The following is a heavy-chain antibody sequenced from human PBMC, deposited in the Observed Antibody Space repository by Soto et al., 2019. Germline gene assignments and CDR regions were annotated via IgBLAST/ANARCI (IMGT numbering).Heavy chain of an antibody. Sequence: EVQLVESGGGLVKPGGSLRLSCAASGFTFSSYSMNWVRQAPGKGLEWVSSITGSSSYIYYADSVKGRFTISIDNAKNSLYLQMNSLRAEDTAVYYCARDVYYYDSSAYWAYWGQGTLVTVSS. CDR2: ITGSSSYI. J-gene: IGHJ4*02. V-gene: IGHV3-21*02. CDR3: ARDVYYYDSSAYWAY. D-gene: IGHD3-22*01. CDR1: GFTFSSYS.